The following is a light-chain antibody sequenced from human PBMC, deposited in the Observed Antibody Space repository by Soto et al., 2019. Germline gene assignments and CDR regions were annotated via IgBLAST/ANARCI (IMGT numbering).Light chain of an antibody. CDR3: CSRAGSYTLV. CDR2: DVT. V-gene: IGLV2-11*01. J-gene: IGLJ2*01. Sequence: QSALTQPRSVSGSPGQSVTISCTGTSSDVGAYNYVSWYQQHPGKAPKLIIYDVTKRPSGVPDRFSGSKSGNTASLTISGLQAEDEADYHCCSRAGSYTLVFGGGTKLTVL. CDR1: SSDVGAYNY.